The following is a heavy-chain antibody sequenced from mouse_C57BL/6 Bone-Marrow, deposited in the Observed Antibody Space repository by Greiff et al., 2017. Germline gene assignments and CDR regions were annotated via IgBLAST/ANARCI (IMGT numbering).Heavy chain of an antibody. CDR1: GYTFTSYW. CDR2: IDPSDSYT. J-gene: IGHJ3*01. CDR3: ARDRYSMAY. Sequence: QVQLQQPGAELVKPGASVKLSCKASGYTFTSYWMQWVNQRPGKGLEWIGEIDPSDSYTNYNQKFKGKATLTVDKSSSTAYMQLSSLTSEDSAVYYCARDRYSMAYWGQGTLVTVSS. V-gene: IGHV1-50*01. D-gene: IGHD2-10*02.